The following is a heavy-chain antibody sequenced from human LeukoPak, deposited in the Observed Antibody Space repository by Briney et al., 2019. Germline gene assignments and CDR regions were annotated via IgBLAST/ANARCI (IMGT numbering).Heavy chain of an antibody. J-gene: IGHJ4*02. CDR1: GFIFTNYF. CDR3: TTVAPPLPAANY. V-gene: IGHV3-15*01. Sequence: PGGSLRLSCAASGFIFTNYFMSWVRQAPGKGLEWVGRIKSKTDGGTTDYAAPVKGRFTISRDDSKNTLYLQMNSLKAEDTAVYYCTTVAPPLPAANYWGQGTLVTVSS. D-gene: IGHD2-2*01. CDR2: IKSKTDGGTT.